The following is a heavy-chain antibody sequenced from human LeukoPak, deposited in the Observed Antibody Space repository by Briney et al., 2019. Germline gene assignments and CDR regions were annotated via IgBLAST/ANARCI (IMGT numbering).Heavy chain of an antibody. CDR2: INPNSGGT. D-gene: IGHD1-7*01. CDR3: ARPRYNWNYAEFDP. V-gene: IGHV1-2*02. CDR1: GYTFTGYY. Sequence: ASVKVSCKASGYTFTGYYMHWVRQAPGQGLEWMGWINPNSGGTNYAQKLQGRVTMTRDTSISTAYMELSRLRSDDTAVYYCARPRYNWNYAEFDPWGQGTLVTVSS. J-gene: IGHJ5*02.